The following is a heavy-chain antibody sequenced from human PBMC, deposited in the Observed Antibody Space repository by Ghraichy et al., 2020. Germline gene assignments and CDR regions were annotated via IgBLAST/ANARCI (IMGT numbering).Heavy chain of an antibody. V-gene: IGHV4-34*01. Sequence: SETLSLTCAVYGGSFSDNYWGWIRQPPGRGLEWIGEINHSGAADYNPSLKGRVSISVDTSKNQFSLRLNSLTAADTAVYYCARVLGIVPGLQEDNRFDPWGQGTLVTVSS. CDR2: INHSGAA. CDR3: ARVLGIVPGLQEDNRFDP. J-gene: IGHJ5*02. D-gene: IGHD3-22*01. CDR1: GGSFSDNY.